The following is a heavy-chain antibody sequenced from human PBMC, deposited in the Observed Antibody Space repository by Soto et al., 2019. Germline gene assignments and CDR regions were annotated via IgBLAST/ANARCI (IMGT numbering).Heavy chain of an antibody. CDR1: GFTFSYYW. J-gene: IGHJ3*01. V-gene: IGHV3-74*01. CDR2: IHSDGSST. D-gene: IGHD1-26*01. Sequence: EVQLVESGGGLVQPGESLRLSCAASGFTFSYYWMHWVRQAPGKGLVWVSRIHSDGSSTTYADSVKGRFTISRDNARNTVYLQMNSLRVEVTAVYYCARGDRGAFDLWGQGTVVTVSS. CDR3: ARGDRGAFDL.